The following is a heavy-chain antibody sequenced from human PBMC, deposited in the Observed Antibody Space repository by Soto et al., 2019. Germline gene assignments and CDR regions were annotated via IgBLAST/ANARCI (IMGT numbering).Heavy chain of an antibody. Sequence: SETLSPTCPVSGGSISSYYWSWIRQPPGKGLEWIGYIYYSGSTNYNPSLKSRVTISVDTSKTQFSLKLSSVTAADTAVYYCARVVRDVSYGFQPFDYWGQGTLVTVSS. J-gene: IGHJ4*02. CDR2: IYYSGST. D-gene: IGHD5-18*01. CDR3: ARVVRDVSYGFQPFDY. CDR1: GGSISSYY. V-gene: IGHV4-59*01.